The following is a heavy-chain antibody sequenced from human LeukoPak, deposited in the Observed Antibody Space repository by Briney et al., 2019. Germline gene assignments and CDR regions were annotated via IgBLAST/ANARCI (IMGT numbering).Heavy chain of an antibody. Sequence: GGSLRLSCAASGFTFSSHDMSWVRQAPGKGLEWVSGITGSGDYTYYADSVKGRFTISRDNSKNTLYLQMNSLRAEDTAVYYCAKGVAASLNNWFDPWGQGTLVTVSS. CDR2: ITGSGDYT. J-gene: IGHJ5*02. D-gene: IGHD2-15*01. V-gene: IGHV3-23*01. CDR3: AKGVAASLNNWFDP. CDR1: GFTFSSHD.